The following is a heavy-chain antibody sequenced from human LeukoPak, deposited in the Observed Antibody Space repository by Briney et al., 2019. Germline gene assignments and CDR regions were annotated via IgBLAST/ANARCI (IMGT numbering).Heavy chain of an antibody. Sequence: GGSLRLSCAASGFMFRDAAMTWVRQAPGKGLEWVSLIASSGLNTYYADSVRGRFTISRDNSKSTLSLQMNSLRVEDTAIYYCARDIELSTWGLGTLVTVSS. V-gene: IGHV3-23*01. CDR2: IASSGLNT. J-gene: IGHJ4*03. CDR3: ARDIELST. D-gene: IGHD5-12*01. CDR1: GFMFRDAA.